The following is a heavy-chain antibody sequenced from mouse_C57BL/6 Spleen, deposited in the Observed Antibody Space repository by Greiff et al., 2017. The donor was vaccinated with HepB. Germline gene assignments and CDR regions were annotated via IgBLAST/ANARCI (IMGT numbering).Heavy chain of an antibody. CDR2: INPNYGTT. V-gene: IGHV1-39*01. D-gene: IGHD1-1*01. CDR3: ARRGHYGSSLYWYFDV. CDR1: GYSFTDYN. J-gene: IGHJ1*03. Sequence: EVQVVESGPELVKPGASVKISCKASGYSFTDYNMNWVKQSNGKSFEWIGVINPNYGTTSYNQKFKGKATLTVDQSSSTAYMQLNSLTSEDSAVYYCARRGHYGSSLYWYFDVWGTGTTVTVSS.